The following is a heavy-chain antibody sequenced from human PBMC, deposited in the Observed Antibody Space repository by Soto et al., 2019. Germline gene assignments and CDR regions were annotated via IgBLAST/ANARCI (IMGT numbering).Heavy chain of an antibody. CDR3: ASVSSSGYYILDY. D-gene: IGHD3-22*01. CDR2: INPNSGGT. Sequence: ASVKVSCKASGYTFTGYYMHWVRQAPGQGLEWMGWINPNSGGTNYAQKFQGRVTMTRDTSISGAYMELSRLRSDDTAVYYCASVSSSGYYILDYWGQGTLVAVSS. J-gene: IGHJ4*02. CDR1: GYTFTGYY. V-gene: IGHV1-2*02.